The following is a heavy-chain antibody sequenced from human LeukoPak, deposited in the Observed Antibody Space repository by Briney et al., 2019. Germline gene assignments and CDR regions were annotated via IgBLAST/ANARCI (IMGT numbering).Heavy chain of an antibody. D-gene: IGHD6-13*01. CDR2: IYPGDSDT. J-gene: IGHJ5*02. CDR1: GYIFTSYW. V-gene: IGHV5-51*01. Sequence: GESLKISCKGSGYIFTSYWIGWVRQIPGKGLEWMGIIYPGDSDTRYSPSFQGQVTISADKSISTAYLQWSSLKASDTAMYYCARHPDVRDTLSWSGFDPWGQGTLVTVSS. CDR3: ARHPDVRDTLSWSGFDP.